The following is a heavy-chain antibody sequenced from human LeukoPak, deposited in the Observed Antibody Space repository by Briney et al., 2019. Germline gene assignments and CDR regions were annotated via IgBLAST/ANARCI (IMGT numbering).Heavy chain of an antibody. D-gene: IGHD3-16*02. J-gene: IGHJ4*02. V-gene: IGHV4-38-2*01. CDR2: IYHSGST. CDR3: AIVGYVWGSYRYTFDY. CDR1: GHSISSGYY. Sequence: SETLSLTCAVSGHSISSGYYWGWIRQPPGKGLEWIGSIYHSGSTYYNPSLKSRVTISVDTSKNQFSLKLSSVTAADTAVYYCAIVGYVWGSYRYTFDYWGQGTLVTVSS.